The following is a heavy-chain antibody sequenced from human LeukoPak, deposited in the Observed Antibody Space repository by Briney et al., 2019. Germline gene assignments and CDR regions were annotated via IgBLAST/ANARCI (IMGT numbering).Heavy chain of an antibody. D-gene: IGHD3-10*01. Sequence: SETLSLTCTVAGGSISSYYWSWIRQPPGKGLEWIGYIYYSGSTNYNPSLKSRVTISVDTSKNQFSLKLSSVTAADTAVYYCARDQLLWFGATGMDVWGQGTTVTVSS. J-gene: IGHJ6*02. V-gene: IGHV4-59*01. CDR3: ARDQLLWFGATGMDV. CDR2: IYYSGST. CDR1: GGSISSYY.